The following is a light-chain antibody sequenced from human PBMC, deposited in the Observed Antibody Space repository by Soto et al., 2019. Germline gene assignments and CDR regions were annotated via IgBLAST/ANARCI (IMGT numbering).Light chain of an antibody. CDR1: QDIQNY. Sequence: DIQMTQSPSSLSASVGDRVTITCQASQDIQNYINWYQHTPGKAPKLLIFDASNLRPGVASRFSGRASGTDVFLTISSLHPEDFATYFCQQHHDFPYTFGQGTKLDIK. J-gene: IGKJ2*01. V-gene: IGKV1-33*01. CDR2: DAS. CDR3: QQHHDFPYT.